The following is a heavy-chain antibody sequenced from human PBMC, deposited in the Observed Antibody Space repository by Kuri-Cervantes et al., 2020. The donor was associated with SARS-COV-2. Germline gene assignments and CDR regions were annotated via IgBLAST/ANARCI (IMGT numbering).Heavy chain of an antibody. Sequence: SETLSLTCTVSGGPISSYYWSWIRQPPGKGLEWIGYIYYSGSTNYNPSLKSRVTVSVDTSKNQFSLKLSSVTAADTAVYYCARLTRYSSSWYFSYWGQGTLVTVSS. CDR2: IYYSGST. CDR1: GGPISSYY. J-gene: IGHJ4*02. CDR3: ARLTRYSSSWYFSY. D-gene: IGHD6-13*01. V-gene: IGHV4-59*01.